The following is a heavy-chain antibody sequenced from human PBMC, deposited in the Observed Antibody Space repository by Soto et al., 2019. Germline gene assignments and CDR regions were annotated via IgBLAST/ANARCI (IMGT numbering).Heavy chain of an antibody. J-gene: IGHJ4*02. CDR2: IYYSGST. CDR3: ALLIGHYGSVDY. CDR1: GGSISSSSYY. V-gene: IGHV4-39*01. D-gene: IGHD3-10*01. Sequence: QLQLQESGPGLVKPSETLSLTCTVSGGSISSSSYYWGWIRQPPGKGLEWIGSIYYSGSTYYNPSLKSRVTISVDTSKNQFSLKLSSVTAADTAVYYCALLIGHYGSVDYWGQGTLVTVSS.